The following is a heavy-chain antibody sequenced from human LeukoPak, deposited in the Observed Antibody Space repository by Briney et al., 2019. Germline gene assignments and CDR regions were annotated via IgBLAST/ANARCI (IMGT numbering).Heavy chain of an antibody. V-gene: IGHV6-1*01. CDR1: GDSVSSNSAA. D-gene: IGHD1-7*01. J-gene: IGHJ4*02. CDR3: AREELRLGDY. CDR2: TYYRSKSYN. Sequence: SQTLSLTCAISGDSVSSNSAAWNWIRQSPSRGLEWLGRTYYRSKSYNEYALSMQSRITINPDTSKNQFSLQLNSVTPEDTAVYYCAREELRLGDYWGQGTLVTVSS.